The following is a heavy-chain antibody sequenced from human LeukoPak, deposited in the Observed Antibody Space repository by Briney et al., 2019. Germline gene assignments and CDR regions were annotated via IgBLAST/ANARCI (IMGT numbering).Heavy chain of an antibody. Sequence: SGGSLRLSCAASGFTFSSYWMHWVRQAPGKGLVWVSRINTDGSSTSYADSVKGRFTISRDNAENTLYLQMNSLRAEDTAVYYCANLGDYYDSSDSGYWGQGTLVTVSS. D-gene: IGHD3-22*01. CDR3: ANLGDYYDSSDSGY. V-gene: IGHV3-74*01. CDR2: INTDGSST. CDR1: GFTFSSYW. J-gene: IGHJ4*02.